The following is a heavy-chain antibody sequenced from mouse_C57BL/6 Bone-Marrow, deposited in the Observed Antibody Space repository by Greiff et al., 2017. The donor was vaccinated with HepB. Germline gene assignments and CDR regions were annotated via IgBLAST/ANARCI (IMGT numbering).Heavy chain of an antibody. CDR2: ISYDGSN. J-gene: IGHJ3*01. D-gene: IGHD2-5*01. CDR3: ASPYYSNYVGFAY. CDR1: GYSITSGYY. Sequence: EVQVVESGPGLVKPSQSLSLTCSVSGYSITSGYYWYWNRQFPGNKLEWMVYISYDGSNNYNPTLKTRISITRDTSKNQFFLKLNSVTTEYTATYFCASPYYSNYVGFAYWGQGTLVTVSA. V-gene: IGHV3-6*01.